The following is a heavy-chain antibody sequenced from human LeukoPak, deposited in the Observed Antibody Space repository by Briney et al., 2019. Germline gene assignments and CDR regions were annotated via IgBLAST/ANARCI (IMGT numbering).Heavy chain of an antibody. V-gene: IGHV3-64D*06. J-gene: IGHJ4*02. D-gene: IGHD3-9*01. Sequence: GSLRLSCSASGFTFSSYAMHWVRQAPGKGLEYVSAISSNGGSTYYADSVKGRFTISRDNSKNTLYLQMSSLRAEDTAVYYCVKGDYDILTGYYGLDYWGQGTLVTVSS. CDR1: GFTFSSYA. CDR3: VKGDYDILTGYYGLDY. CDR2: ISSNGGST.